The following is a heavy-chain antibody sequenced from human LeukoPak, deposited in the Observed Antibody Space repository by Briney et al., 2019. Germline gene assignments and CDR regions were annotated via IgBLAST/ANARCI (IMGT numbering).Heavy chain of an antibody. D-gene: IGHD5-24*01. J-gene: IGHJ4*02. CDR1: GYTFSGYA. V-gene: IGHV1-3*01. CDR3: ARGIWSATRVDYYLDN. CDR2: INAGNGHT. Sequence: ASVKVSCKASGYTFSGYAVHWVRQAPGQRFEWMGWINAGNGHTKYSQNFQGRVTITRDSSANVVYMELSSLTSEDTAVYYCARGIWSATRVDYYLDNWGQGTLVTVSS.